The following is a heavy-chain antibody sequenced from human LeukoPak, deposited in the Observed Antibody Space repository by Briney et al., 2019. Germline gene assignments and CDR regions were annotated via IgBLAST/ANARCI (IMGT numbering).Heavy chain of an antibody. Sequence: GGSLRLSCAASGLIFSNYGMIWVRRAPGKGPEWVSGIGGSGDSTYYADSVKGRFTISRDNAKNTLYLQMNSLRAEDTAVYYCTRDVGGALDHWGQGTLVTVSS. CDR2: IGGSGDST. D-gene: IGHD3-16*01. CDR1: GLIFSNYG. J-gene: IGHJ4*02. V-gene: IGHV3-23*01. CDR3: TRDVGGALDH.